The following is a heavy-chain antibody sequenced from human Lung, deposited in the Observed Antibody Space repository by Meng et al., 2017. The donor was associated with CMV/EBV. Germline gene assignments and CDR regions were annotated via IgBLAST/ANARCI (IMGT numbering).Heavy chain of an antibody. CDR3: ARDRVLRGVNGREV. CDR2: ISAYNGNT. J-gene: IGHJ6*01. D-gene: IGHD3-10*01. Sequence: SVXVSXXASGYSFRTFGISWVRKAPGQGLEWMGWISAYNGNTTYTQKLQGRVTMTRDTSTRTVYMELRSLRSDDTAVYYCARDRVLRGVNGREVWGQGNXVNGYS. V-gene: IGHV1-18*01. CDR1: GYSFRTFG.